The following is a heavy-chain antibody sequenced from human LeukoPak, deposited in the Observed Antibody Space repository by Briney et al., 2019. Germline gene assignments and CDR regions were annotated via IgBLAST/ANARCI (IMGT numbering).Heavy chain of an antibody. V-gene: IGHV3-23*01. CDR3: ARRSPNYYFDY. CDR2: ISGSGSST. J-gene: IGHJ4*02. Sequence: GGSLRLSCAASGFTFSSYAMSWVRQAPGKGLEWVSGISGSGSSTYYADSVKGRFTLSRDNSKNTLYLQMSSLRAEDTAVYYCARRSPNYYFDYWGQGTPVTVSS. CDR1: GFTFSSYA.